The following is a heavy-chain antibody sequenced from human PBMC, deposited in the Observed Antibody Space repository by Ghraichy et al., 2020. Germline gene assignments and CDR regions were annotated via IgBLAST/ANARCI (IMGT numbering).Heavy chain of an antibody. Sequence: GESLNITCAASGFPLSTYTMNWVRQSPGKGLEWVSSISSSSSSIFYADAVKGRFTISRDNAKTSLYLQMNSLRGEDTAVYYCARDWRIAAVDYWGQGTLVTVSS. V-gene: IGHV3-21*06. CDR1: GFPLSTYT. CDR2: ISSSSSSI. J-gene: IGHJ4*02. CDR3: ARDWRIAAVDY. D-gene: IGHD6-25*01.